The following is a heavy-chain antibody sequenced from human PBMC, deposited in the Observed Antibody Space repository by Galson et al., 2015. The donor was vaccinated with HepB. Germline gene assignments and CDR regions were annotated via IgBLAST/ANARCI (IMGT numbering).Heavy chain of an antibody. CDR3: AKEPGGELGFDY. J-gene: IGHJ4*02. CDR1: GFTFSSYA. V-gene: IGHV3-23*01. Sequence: SLRLSCAASGFTFSSYAMSWVRQAPGKGLEWVSAISGSGGSTYYADSVKGRFTISRDNSKDTLYLQMNSLRAEDTAVYYCAKEPGGELGFDYWGQGTLVTVSS. D-gene: IGHD1-7*01. CDR2: ISGSGGST.